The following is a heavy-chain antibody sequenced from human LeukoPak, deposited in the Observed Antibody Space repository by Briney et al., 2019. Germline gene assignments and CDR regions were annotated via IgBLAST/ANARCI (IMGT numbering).Heavy chain of an antibody. CDR2: INHSGST. J-gene: IGHJ6*02. CDR1: GGSFSGYY. Sequence: SETLSLTCAVYGGSFSGYYWSWIRQPPGKGLEWIGEINHSGSTNYNPSLKSRVTISVDTSENQFSLKLSSVTAADTAVYYCASLRGDRSYYYYGMDVWGQGTTVTVSS. D-gene: IGHD7-27*01. V-gene: IGHV4-34*01. CDR3: ASLRGDRSYYYYGMDV.